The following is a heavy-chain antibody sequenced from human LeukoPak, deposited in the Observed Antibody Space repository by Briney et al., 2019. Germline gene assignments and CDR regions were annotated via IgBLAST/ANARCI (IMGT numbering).Heavy chain of an antibody. J-gene: IGHJ6*02. Sequence: GSLRLSCAASGFTFSSYAMSWVRQAPGKGLEWVSAISGSGGSTYYADSVKGRFTISRDNSKNTLYLQMNSLRAEDTAVYYCAKDQRYCSSTSCYSEDLFYYYYYGMDVWGQGTTVTVSS. CDR2: ISGSGGST. V-gene: IGHV3-23*01. D-gene: IGHD2-2*01. CDR1: GFTFSSYA. CDR3: AKDQRYCSSTSCYSEDLFYYYYYGMDV.